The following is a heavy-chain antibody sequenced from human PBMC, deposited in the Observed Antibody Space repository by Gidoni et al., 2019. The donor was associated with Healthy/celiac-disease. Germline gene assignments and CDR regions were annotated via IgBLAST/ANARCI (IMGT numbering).Heavy chain of an antibody. CDR2: INTNSGCT. CDR1: GYTFPGSY. D-gene: IGHD5-18*01. V-gene: IGHV1-2*02. CDR3: ARVGPRYSYGWRQNGCDP. Sequence: QLQLVQSGAEVKKPGASVKVSCKASGYTFPGSYMHWVRQAPGQGLEWMGWINTNSGCTNYAQKFQGRVTMTRDTSISTSYMELSRLRSDDTAVYYCARVGPRYSYGWRQNGCDPWGQGTLVTVSA. J-gene: IGHJ5*02.